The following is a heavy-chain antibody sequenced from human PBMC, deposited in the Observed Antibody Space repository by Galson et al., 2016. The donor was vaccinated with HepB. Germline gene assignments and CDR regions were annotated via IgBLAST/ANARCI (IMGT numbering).Heavy chain of an antibody. CDR2: IIPILGME. J-gene: IGHJ4*02. V-gene: IGHV1-69*02. Sequence: SVKVSCKASGDTFSSYTINWVRQAPGQGLEWMGRIIPILGMETYAQKFQGRVTMTADKSTTTVYMELSSLRSEDMAVYYCARAVRGTTAGFDYWGQGTLVSVSS. D-gene: IGHD1-1*01. CDR1: GDTFSSYT. CDR3: ARAVRGTTAGFDY.